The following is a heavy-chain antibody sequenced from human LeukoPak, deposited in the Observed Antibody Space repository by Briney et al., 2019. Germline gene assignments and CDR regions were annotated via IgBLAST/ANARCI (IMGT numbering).Heavy chain of an antibody. CDR1: GGSISSYY. J-gene: IGHJ6*02. Sequence: PSETLSLTCTVSGGSISSYYWSWIRQPPGKGLEWIGYIYYSGSTNYNPSLKSRVTISVDTSKNQFSLKLSSVTAADTAVYYCSSGYDYPYYYYGMDVWGQGTTVTVSS. CDR2: IYYSGST. D-gene: IGHD5-12*01. CDR3: SSGYDYPYYYYGMDV. V-gene: IGHV4-59*12.